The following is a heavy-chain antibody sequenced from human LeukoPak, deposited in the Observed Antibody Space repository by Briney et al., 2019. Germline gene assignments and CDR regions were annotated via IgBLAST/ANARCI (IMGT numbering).Heavy chain of an antibody. V-gene: IGHV4-38-2*01. D-gene: IGHD4-11*01. CDR2: ISPSGNT. Sequence: SETLSLTCAVSGYSISSASYWGWIRQPPGKGLEWIGSISPSGNTYYNPSLNSRISISLDTSKNQFSLKLTSMTAADTAFYYCARRAYSDLYFDYWGQGTLVTVSS. CDR1: GYSISSASY. CDR3: ARRAYSDLYFDY. J-gene: IGHJ4*02.